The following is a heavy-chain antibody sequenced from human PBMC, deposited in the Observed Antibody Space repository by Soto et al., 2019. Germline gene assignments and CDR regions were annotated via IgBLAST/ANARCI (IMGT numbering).Heavy chain of an antibody. J-gene: IGHJ5*02. CDR2: ISSSGGST. V-gene: IGHV3-23*01. CDR1: GFSFSSYA. CDR3: AKSPLYRWLDP. Sequence: EVQLLESGGGLVQPGGSLRLSCAASGFSFSSYAMSWVRQAPGKGLEWVSHISSSGGSTFYADSVKGRFTISRDNSKNTLYLQMNTLRADDMAVYYCAKSPLYRWLDPWGQGTLVHVSS. D-gene: IGHD3-16*02.